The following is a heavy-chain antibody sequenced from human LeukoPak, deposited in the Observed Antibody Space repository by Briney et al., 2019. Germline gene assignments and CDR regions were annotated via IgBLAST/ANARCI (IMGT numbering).Heavy chain of an antibody. CDR3: ARDWKTTSFDY. J-gene: IGHJ4*02. CDR1: GFNFSSYG. V-gene: IGHV3-33*08. D-gene: IGHD1-1*01. Sequence: PGRSLRLSCAASGFNFSSYGMHWVRQAPGKGLEWVAFIYYDGSNIYYADYVKGRFTISRDISKNTLYLQMDSLRAEDTAIYYCARDWKTTSFDYWGQGTLVTVSS. CDR2: IYYDGSNI.